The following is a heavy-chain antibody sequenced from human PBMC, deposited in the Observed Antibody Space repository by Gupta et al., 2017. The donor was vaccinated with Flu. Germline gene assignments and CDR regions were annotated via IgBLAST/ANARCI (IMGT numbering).Heavy chain of an antibody. Sequence: EVHLVESGGGLVQPGGSLGLSCAASGFTFSTYSMNWVRQAPGKRLEWVSYISDSSDTIYYADSVKGRFTISRDNAKNSLYLQMNSLRAEDTAVYYCATPFDYWGQGTLVTVSS. CDR1: GFTFSTYS. CDR2: ISDSSDTI. V-gene: IGHV3-48*01. J-gene: IGHJ4*02. CDR3: ATPFDY.